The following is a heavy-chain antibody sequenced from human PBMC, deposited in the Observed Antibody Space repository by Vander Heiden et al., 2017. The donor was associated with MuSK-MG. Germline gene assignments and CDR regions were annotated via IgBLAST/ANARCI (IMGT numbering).Heavy chain of an antibody. D-gene: IGHD3-22*01. J-gene: IGHJ4*02. CDR1: GGTFSSYA. Sequence: QVQLVQSGAEVKKPGSSVKVSCKASGGTFSSYANSWVRPAPGQGLAWMGGIIPIFGTANYAQKFQGRVTITADESTSTAYMVLSGLRSAATAVSYCASRGADRSGSLYSFDYWGQGALVTVSS. CDR2: IIPIFGTA. V-gene: IGHV1-69*01. CDR3: ASRGADRSGSLYSFDY.